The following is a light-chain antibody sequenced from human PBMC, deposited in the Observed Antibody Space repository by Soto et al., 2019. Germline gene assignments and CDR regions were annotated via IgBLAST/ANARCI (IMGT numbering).Light chain of an antibody. Sequence: DIQMTQSPSTLSASVGDRVTITCRASRSISDWLAWYQQRPGKAPKLLIYKASNLQNGVPSRFSGSGSGTEFSLTITSLQPDDFATYYCQQYNNYWTFGQGTKVESK. CDR2: KAS. CDR3: QQYNNYWT. J-gene: IGKJ1*01. CDR1: RSISDW. V-gene: IGKV1-5*03.